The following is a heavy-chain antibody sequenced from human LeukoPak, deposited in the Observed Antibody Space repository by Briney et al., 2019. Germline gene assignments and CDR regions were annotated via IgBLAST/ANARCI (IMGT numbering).Heavy chain of an antibody. J-gene: IGHJ4*02. CDR2: ISGYNGNT. V-gene: IGHV1-18*01. D-gene: IGHD6-19*01. CDR1: GYIFINYG. CDR3: ARDLSSGWTTD. Sequence: GASVKVSCKASGYIFINYGISWVRQAPGQGLEWMGWISGYNGNTNYAQKLQGRVTMTTDTSTSTAHMELRSLRSDDTAVYYCARDLSSGWTTDWGQGTLVTVSS.